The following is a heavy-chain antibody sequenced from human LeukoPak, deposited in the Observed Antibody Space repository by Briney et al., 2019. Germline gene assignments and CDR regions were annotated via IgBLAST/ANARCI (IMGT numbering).Heavy chain of an antibody. CDR1: GFTFSSYA. V-gene: IGHV3-64*01. Sequence: GGSLRLSRAASGFTFSSYAMHWVRQAPGKGLEYVSAISSNGGSTYYANSVKGRFTISRDNSKNTLYLQMGSLRAEDMAVYYCARVGDDYGDYFDYWGQGTLVTVSS. J-gene: IGHJ4*02. CDR2: ISSNGGST. D-gene: IGHD4-17*01. CDR3: ARVGDDYGDYFDY.